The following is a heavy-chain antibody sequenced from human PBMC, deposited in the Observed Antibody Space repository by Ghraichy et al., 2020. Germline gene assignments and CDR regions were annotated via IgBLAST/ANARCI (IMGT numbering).Heavy chain of an antibody. CDR3: AKEWTGIAPSD. D-gene: IGHD6-13*01. CDR2: ISYDGSNK. V-gene: IGHV3-30*18. J-gene: IGHJ4*02. CDR1: GFTFSSYG. Sequence: GESLNISCAASGFTFSSYGMHWVRQAPGKGLEWVAFISYDGSNKYYADSVKGRFTISRDNSKNTLYLQMNSLRAEDTAVYYCAKEWTGIAPSDWGQGTLVTVSS.